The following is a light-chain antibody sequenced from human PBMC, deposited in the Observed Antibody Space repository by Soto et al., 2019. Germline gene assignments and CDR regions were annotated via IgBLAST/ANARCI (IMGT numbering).Light chain of an antibody. J-gene: IGLJ7*01. CDR1: SSDVGGYNY. CDR3: SSYTSITTPVV. V-gene: IGLV2-14*01. CDR2: DVS. Sequence: QSALTQPASVSGSPGQSITISCTGTSSDVGGYNYVSWYQQHPGKAPKLMIYDVSNRPSGVSNRFSGSKSGNTASLTISGLQAEDEADYYCSSYTSITTPVVFGGGTQQTVL.